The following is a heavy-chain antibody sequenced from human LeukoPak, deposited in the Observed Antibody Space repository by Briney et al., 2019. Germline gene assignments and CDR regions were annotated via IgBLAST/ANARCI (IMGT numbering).Heavy chain of an antibody. D-gene: IGHD2-2*01. Sequence: SVKVSCKASGYTFTSYGISWVRQAPGQGLEWMGGIIPILGTANYAQKFQGRVTITADESTSTAYMELSSLRSEDTAVYYCARVGCSSTSCSPNWFDPWGQGTLVTVSS. V-gene: IGHV1-69*13. J-gene: IGHJ5*02. CDR1: GYTFTSYG. CDR3: ARVGCSSTSCSPNWFDP. CDR2: IIPILGTA.